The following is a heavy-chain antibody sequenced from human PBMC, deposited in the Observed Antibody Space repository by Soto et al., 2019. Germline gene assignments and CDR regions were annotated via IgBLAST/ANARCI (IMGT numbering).Heavy chain of an antibody. D-gene: IGHD3-16*02. V-gene: IGHV4-30-2*01. J-gene: IGHJ4*02. CDR3: ARGDTRLGELSHDF. Sequence: SETLSLTCGVSGGSVANGGHYWSWIRQPPGKGLEWLGSIYQAKSAYYNPSLRSRVAISVDRSNNQISLRVTSVTAADTAVYYCARGDTRLGELSHDFWGQGTRVTGSS. CDR1: GGSVANGGHY. CDR2: IYQAKSA.